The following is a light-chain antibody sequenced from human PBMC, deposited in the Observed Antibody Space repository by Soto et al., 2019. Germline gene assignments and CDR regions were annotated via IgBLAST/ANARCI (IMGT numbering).Light chain of an antibody. CDR3: AAWADSVKGPV. Sequence: QSVLTQPPSASGTPGQRVTISCSGTRFNIGSNTVNCYQQLPGTAPKLLISSNDRRPSGVPDRFSGSKSGTSASLAIRGLESEDEADYYCAAWADSVKGPVVGGGTKLTVL. J-gene: IGLJ2*01. CDR1: RFNIGSNT. CDR2: SND. V-gene: IGLV1-44*01.